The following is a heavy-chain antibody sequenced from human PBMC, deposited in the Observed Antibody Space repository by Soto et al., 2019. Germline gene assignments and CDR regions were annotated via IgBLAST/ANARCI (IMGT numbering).Heavy chain of an antibody. J-gene: IGHJ5*02. CDR3: ARASSTILNWFDP. D-gene: IGHD2-2*01. CDR2: IYYSGST. CDR1: GGSISSRGCY. Sequence: LETLSLTCTVSGGSISSRGCYWGWIRQPPGKGLEWIGSIYYSGSTYYNPSLKSRVTISVDTSKNQFSLKLSSVTAADTAVYYCARASSTILNWFDPWGQGTLVTVSS. V-gene: IGHV4-39*01.